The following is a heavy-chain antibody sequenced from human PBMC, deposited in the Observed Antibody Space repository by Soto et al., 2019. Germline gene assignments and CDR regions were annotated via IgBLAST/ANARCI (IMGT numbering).Heavy chain of an antibody. V-gene: IGHV3-33*01. J-gene: IGHJ4*02. CDR2: IWYDGSNK. D-gene: IGHD3-22*01. CDR3: ARDLAYYYDSSGYPPPGY. CDR1: GFTFSSYG. Sequence: GGSLRLSCAASGFTFSSYGMHWVRQAPGKGLEWVAVIWYDGSNKYYADSVKGRFTISRDNSKNTLYLQMNSLRAEDTAVYYCARDLAYYYDSSGYPPPGYWGQGTLVTVSS.